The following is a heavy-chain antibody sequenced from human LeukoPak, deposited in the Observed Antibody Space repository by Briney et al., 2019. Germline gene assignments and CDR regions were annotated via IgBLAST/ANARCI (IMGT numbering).Heavy chain of an antibody. CDR1: GFTFSSYS. CDR3: ARAVVGSPHAFDI. Sequence: GGSLRLSCAASGFTFSSYSINWVRQAPGKGLEWVSSISSSSSYIYYADSVKGRFTISRDNAKNSLYLQMNSLRAEDTAVYYCARAVVGSPHAFDIWGQRTMVTVSS. CDR2: ISSSSSYI. V-gene: IGHV3-21*01. D-gene: IGHD1-26*01. J-gene: IGHJ3*02.